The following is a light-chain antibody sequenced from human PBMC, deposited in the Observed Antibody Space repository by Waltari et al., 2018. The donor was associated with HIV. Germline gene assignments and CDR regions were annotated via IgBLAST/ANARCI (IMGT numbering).Light chain of an antibody. CDR1: SRYVGSYNL. CDR3: CSYAGSSTFE. Sequence: QSALTQPASVSGSPGQSITISCTGTSRYVGSYNLFSWYQQHPGKAPKLMIYEVSKRPSGVSNRFSGSKSGNTASLTISGLQAEDEADYYCCSYAGSSTFEFGGGTKLSVL. CDR2: EVS. V-gene: IGLV2-23*02. J-gene: IGLJ3*02.